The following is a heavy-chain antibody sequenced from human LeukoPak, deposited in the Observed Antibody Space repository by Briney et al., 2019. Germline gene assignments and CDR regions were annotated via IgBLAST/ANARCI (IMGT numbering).Heavy chain of an antibody. CDR2: IYYSGST. V-gene: IGHV4-34*01. D-gene: IGHD1-26*01. CDR1: GGSFSGYY. Sequence: SETLSLTCAVYGGSFSGYYWGWIRQPPGKGLEWIGSIYYSGSTYYNPSLKSRVTISVDTSKNQFSLKLSSVTAADTAVYYCARDGGIVGATRKEYFDYWGQGTLVTVSS. J-gene: IGHJ4*02. CDR3: ARDGGIVGATRKEYFDY.